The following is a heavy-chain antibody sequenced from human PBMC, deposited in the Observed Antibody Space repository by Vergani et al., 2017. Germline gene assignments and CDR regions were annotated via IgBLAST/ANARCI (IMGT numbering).Heavy chain of an antibody. D-gene: IGHD2-8*01. CDR3: ARGWDIVLMVYAIGPLDV. Sequence: VQLLESGGGLVQPGGSLRLSCAASGFTFSSYGMHWVRQAPGKGLEWVAVIWYDGSNKYYADSVKGRFTISRDNSKNTLYLQMNSLRAEDTAVYYCARGWDIVLMVYAIGPLDVWGQGTTVTVSS. CDR1: GFTFSSYG. CDR2: IWYDGSNK. V-gene: IGHV3-33*01. J-gene: IGHJ6*02.